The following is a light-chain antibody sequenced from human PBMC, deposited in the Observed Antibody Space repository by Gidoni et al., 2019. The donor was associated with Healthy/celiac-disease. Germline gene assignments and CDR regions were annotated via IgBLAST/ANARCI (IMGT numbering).Light chain of an antibody. CDR1: SSNIGSNP. Sequence: QSVLTQPPPASGTAGQRVTISCSGTSSNIGSNPVNWYQQLPGTSPILLIYSHTQRPSGVPDRFSGSKSGTSASLAISGLQSEDEADYYCAAWDDSLHVVFGGGTKLTAL. CDR2: SHT. V-gene: IGLV1-44*01. J-gene: IGLJ2*01. CDR3: AAWDDSLHVV.